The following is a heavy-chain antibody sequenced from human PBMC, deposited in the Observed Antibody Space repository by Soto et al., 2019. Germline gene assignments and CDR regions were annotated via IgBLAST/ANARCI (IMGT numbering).Heavy chain of an antibody. Sequence: ASVKVSCKTSGYTFTTYYLHWVRQAPGQGLEWMGWIDPNSGVTKYAQKFQGRVTMTTDTSISTASMELTRLTSDDTAIYYCARGDSTDCSNGVCSFFYNHDMDVWGQGTTVTVSS. V-gene: IGHV1-2*02. CDR1: GYTFTTYY. J-gene: IGHJ6*02. CDR3: ARGDSTDCSNGVCSFFYNHDMDV. CDR2: IDPNSGVT. D-gene: IGHD2-8*01.